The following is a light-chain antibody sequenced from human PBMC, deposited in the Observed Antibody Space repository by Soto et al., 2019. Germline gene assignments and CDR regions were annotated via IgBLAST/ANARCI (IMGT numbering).Light chain of an antibody. CDR3: SSYTSSSTPYV. Sequence: SVLTQPASVSGSPGQSITISCTGTSSDVGGYNYVSWYQQHPGKAPKLMIYDVSNRPSGVSNRFSGSKSGSTASLTISGLQAVDEADYYCSSYTSSSTPYVFGTGTKVTVL. J-gene: IGLJ1*01. CDR2: DVS. V-gene: IGLV2-14*01. CDR1: SSDVGGYNY.